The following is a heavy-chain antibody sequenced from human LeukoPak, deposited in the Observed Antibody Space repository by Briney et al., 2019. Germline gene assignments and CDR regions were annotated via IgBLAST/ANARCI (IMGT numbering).Heavy chain of an antibody. CDR1: GGPIYSYY. CDR3: ARMKFYDSTGYSPGHYMDV. Sequence: SETLSLTCTVSGGPIYSYYWSWIRQSAEKGLEWIGRLYPGVSTDYNPSLKSRVTMSVDTFKNQFALKLSAVTAADTAVYYCARMKFYDSTGYSPGHYMDVWGKGTTVIVSS. V-gene: IGHV4-4*07. CDR2: LYPGVST. D-gene: IGHD3-22*01. J-gene: IGHJ6*03.